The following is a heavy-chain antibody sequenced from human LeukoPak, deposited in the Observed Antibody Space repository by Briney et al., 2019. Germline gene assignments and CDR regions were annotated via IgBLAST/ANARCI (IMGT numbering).Heavy chain of an antibody. J-gene: IGHJ4*02. Sequence: GGSLRLSCAASGFTFSSYWMSWVGQAPGTGLEWEANIKQDGSEKYYVDSVKGRFTVSRDNAKNSLSLQMNSLRAEDTAVYYCARTRSSGGLYYFDYWGQGTLVTVSS. V-gene: IGHV3-7*01. CDR3: ARTRSSGGLYYFDY. CDR1: GFTFSSYW. CDR2: IKQDGSEK. D-gene: IGHD6-6*01.